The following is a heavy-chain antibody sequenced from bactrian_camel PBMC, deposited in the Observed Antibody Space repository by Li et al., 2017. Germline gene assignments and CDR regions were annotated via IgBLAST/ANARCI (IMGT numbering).Heavy chain of an antibody. J-gene: IGHJ4*01. Sequence: HVQLVESGGGSVQPGGSLRLSCTTSGYPYRTNCMGRFRQAPGKGLEWVSAISRSGDITRYADSVKGQFTGSRDNAKNTLSLILNSLKTEDTAMYYCAADKYLLTYYEDGHIRGRSDFNFFGQGTQVTVS. V-gene: IGHV3S26*01. D-gene: IGHD2*01. CDR1: GYPYRTNC. CDR2: ISRSGDIT.